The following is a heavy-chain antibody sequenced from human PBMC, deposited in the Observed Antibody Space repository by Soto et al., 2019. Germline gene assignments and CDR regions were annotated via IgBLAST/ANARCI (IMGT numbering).Heavy chain of an antibody. CDR2: ISYDGSNK. J-gene: IGHJ6*02. Sequence: QVQLVESGGGVVQPGRSLRLSCAASGFTFSSYGMHWVRQAPGKGLEWVAVISYDGSNKYYADSVKGRFTISRDNSKNTLYLQMNSLRAEDTAVYYCAKVASIAARLSLVNYYYYGMDVCSQGTTVTVSS. CDR1: GFTFSSYG. D-gene: IGHD6-6*01. CDR3: AKVASIAARLSLVNYYYYGMDV. V-gene: IGHV3-30*18.